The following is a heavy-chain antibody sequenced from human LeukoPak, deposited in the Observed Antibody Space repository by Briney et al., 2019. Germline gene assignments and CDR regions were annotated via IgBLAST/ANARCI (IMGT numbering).Heavy chain of an antibody. V-gene: IGHV3-23*01. Sequence: PGRSLRLSCAASGFTFSSYAMSWVRQAPGKGLEWVSAISGSGGSTYYADSVKGRFTFSRDNSKNTLYLQMNSLRAEDTAVYYCAKGAAIQGYYYYMDVWGKGTTVTVSS. J-gene: IGHJ6*03. D-gene: IGHD2-2*01. CDR3: AKGAAIQGYYYYMDV. CDR2: ISGSGGST. CDR1: GFTFSSYA.